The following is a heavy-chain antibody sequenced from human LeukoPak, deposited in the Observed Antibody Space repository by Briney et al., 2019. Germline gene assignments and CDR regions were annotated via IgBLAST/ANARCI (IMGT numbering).Heavy chain of an antibody. CDR2: ISSDSSYT. CDR3: ARGGVVVIAATDY. D-gene: IGHD2-15*01. V-gene: IGHV3-11*06. CDR1: GFTSSDYY. Sequence: PGGSLRLSCAASGFTSSDYYMSWIRQAPGEGLEWVSYISSDSSYTNYADSVKGRFTISRDNAKNSLYLQMNSLRAEDTAVYYCARGGVVVIAATDYWGQGTLVTVSS. J-gene: IGHJ4*02.